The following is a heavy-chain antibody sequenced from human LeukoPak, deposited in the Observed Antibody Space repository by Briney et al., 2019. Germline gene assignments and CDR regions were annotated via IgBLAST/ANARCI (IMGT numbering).Heavy chain of an antibody. D-gene: IGHD3-22*01. CDR2: ISGSGGST. CDR3: AKVSYYDSSGSIDY. J-gene: IGHJ4*02. V-gene: IGHV3-23*01. Sequence: GGSLRLSCAASGFTFSSYAMHWVRQAPGKGLEWVSAISGSGGSTYYADSVKGRFTISRDNSKNTLYLQMNSLRAEDTAVYYCAKVSYYDSSGSIDYWGQGTLVTVSS. CDR1: GFTFSSYA.